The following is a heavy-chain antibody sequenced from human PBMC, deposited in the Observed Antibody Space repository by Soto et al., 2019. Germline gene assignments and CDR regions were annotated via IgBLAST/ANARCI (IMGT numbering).Heavy chain of an antibody. D-gene: IGHD2-15*01. Sequence: QVQLQESGPGLVKPSQTLSLTCTVSGGSISSGGYYWSWIRQHPGKGLEWIGYIYYSGSTYYNPSLKSRVTISGDTSKNQFSLKLSSVTAADTAVYYCARGTLRYCSGGSCYSRHFDLWGRGTLVTVSS. CDR2: IYYSGST. CDR1: GGSISSGGYY. CDR3: ARGTLRYCSGGSCYSRHFDL. V-gene: IGHV4-31*03. J-gene: IGHJ2*01.